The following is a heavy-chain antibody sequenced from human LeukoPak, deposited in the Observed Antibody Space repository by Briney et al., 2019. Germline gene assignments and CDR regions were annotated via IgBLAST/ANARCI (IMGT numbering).Heavy chain of an antibody. CDR3: ARSGMDIRFKLRGVADDRWNYYYYMDV. Sequence: PGGSLRLSCAASGFTFSSYWMSWVRQAPGKGLEWVANIKQDGSEKYYVDSVKGRFTISRDNAKNSLYLQMNSLRAEDTAVYYCARSGMDIRFKLRGVADDRWNYYYYMDVWGKGTTVTISS. CDR1: GFTFSSYW. D-gene: IGHD5-12*01. J-gene: IGHJ6*03. V-gene: IGHV3-7*01. CDR2: IKQDGSEK.